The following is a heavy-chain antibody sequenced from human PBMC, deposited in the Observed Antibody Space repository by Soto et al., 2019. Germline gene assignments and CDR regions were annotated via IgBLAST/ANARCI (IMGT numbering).Heavy chain of an antibody. V-gene: IGHV3-30*18. Sequence: GGSLRLSCAASGFTFSSYGMHWVRQAPGKGLEWVAVISYDGSNKYYADSVKGRFTISRDNSKNTLYLQMNSLRAEDTAVYYCAKDLERGYSGYGYYYYGMDVWGQGTTVTVSS. CDR2: ISYDGSNK. CDR1: GFTFSSYG. J-gene: IGHJ6*02. CDR3: AKDLERGYSGYGYYYYGMDV. D-gene: IGHD5-12*01.